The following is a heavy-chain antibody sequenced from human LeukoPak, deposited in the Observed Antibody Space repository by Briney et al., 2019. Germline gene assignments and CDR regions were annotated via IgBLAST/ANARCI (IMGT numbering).Heavy chain of an antibody. D-gene: IGHD2-2*01. CDR1: GGSVSDYY. Sequence: SETLSLTCTVSGGSVSDYYWSWIRQSPGKGLEWIGYIYYTGSTSYNPSLRSRVTMSADTSKNQFSLKLSSVTAADTAVYYCARYRRGIVVVPAADWYFDLWGRGTLVTVSS. CDR2: IYYTGST. J-gene: IGHJ2*01. V-gene: IGHV4-59*02. CDR3: ARYRRGIVVVPAADWYFDL.